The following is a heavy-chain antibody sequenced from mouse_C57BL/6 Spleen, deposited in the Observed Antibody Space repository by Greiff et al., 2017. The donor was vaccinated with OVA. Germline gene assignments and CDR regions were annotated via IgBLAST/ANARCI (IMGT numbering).Heavy chain of an antibody. D-gene: IGHD4-1*01. J-gene: IGHJ3*01. CDR2: ISDGGSYT. CDR3: ARDALTGATGAWFAY. CDR1: GFTFSSYA. V-gene: IGHV5-4*03. Sequence: EVKVVESGGGLVKPGGSLKLSCAASGFTFSSYAMSWVRQTPEKRLEWVATISDGGSYTYYPDNVKGRFTISRDNAKNNLYLQMSHLKSEDTAMYYCARDALTGATGAWFAYWGQGTLVTVSA.